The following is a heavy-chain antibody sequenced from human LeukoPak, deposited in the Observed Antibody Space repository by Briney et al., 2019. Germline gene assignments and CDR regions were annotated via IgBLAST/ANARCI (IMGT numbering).Heavy chain of an antibody. Sequence: SETLSLTCTVSGYSISSGYYWGWIRQPPGKGLEWIGSIYHSGSTYYNPSLKSRVTISLDMSKNQFSLKLSSVTAADTAVYYCARDSEAVAGHWGQGTLVTVSS. CDR2: IYHSGST. V-gene: IGHV4-38-2*02. CDR1: GYSISSGYY. CDR3: ARDSEAVAGH. J-gene: IGHJ4*02. D-gene: IGHD6-19*01.